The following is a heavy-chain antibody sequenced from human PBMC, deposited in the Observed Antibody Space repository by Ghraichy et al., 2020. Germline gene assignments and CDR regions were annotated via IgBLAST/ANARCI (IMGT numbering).Heavy chain of an antibody. J-gene: IGHJ5*02. D-gene: IGHD1-1*01. V-gene: IGHV4-30-4*01. Sequence: SETLSLTCTVSGGSIRSGNYFWSWTRQPPGKGLEWIAYIHYSGSTYYNPSLKSRVTISVDPSKNQFSLKVRSVTAADTAVYYCAREMTGATDWFDPWGQGSLVTVSS. CDR3: AREMTGATDWFDP. CDR1: GGSIRSGNYF. CDR2: IHYSGST.